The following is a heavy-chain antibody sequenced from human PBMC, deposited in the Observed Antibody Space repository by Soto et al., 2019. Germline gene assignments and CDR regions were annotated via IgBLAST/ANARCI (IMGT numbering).Heavy chain of an antibody. J-gene: IGHJ5*02. V-gene: IGHV4-34*01. Sequence: SETLSLTCAVYGGSFSGYCWSWIRKPPGKGLEWIGEINHSGRTNYNPSLKSRVTISVDTSKNQFSLKLSSVTAADTAVYYCARGGLRLLEGNTGNWFDPWGQGTLVTVSS. CDR3: ARGGLRLLEGNTGNWFDP. CDR1: GGSFSGYC. D-gene: IGHD3-3*01. CDR2: INHSGRT.